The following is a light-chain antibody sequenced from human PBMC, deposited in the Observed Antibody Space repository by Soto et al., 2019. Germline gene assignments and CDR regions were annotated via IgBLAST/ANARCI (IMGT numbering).Light chain of an antibody. CDR3: QQYGSSGT. CDR2: SAS. V-gene: IGKV3-20*01. CDR1: QSISDT. J-gene: IGKJ1*01. Sequence: EIVMTQPPATLSVSPGGRATLSCRASQSISDTLAWYQQKPGQAPRLLIYSASRGATGISDRFSGSGSGTDFTLTISRLEPEDFAVYYCQQYGSSGTFGQGTKVDIK.